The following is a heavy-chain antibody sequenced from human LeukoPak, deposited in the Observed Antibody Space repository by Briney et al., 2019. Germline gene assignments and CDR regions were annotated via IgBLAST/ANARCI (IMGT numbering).Heavy chain of an antibody. CDR3: ARGAYDILTGFEYFQH. CDR2: ISSNGGST. Sequence: GGSLRLSCAASGFTFSSYAMHWGRQAPGGGLEYVSAISSNGGSTYYANSVKGRFTISRDNSKNTLYLQMGSLRAEHMAVYYCARGAYDILTGFEYFQHWGQGTLVTVSS. V-gene: IGHV3-64*01. J-gene: IGHJ1*01. CDR1: GFTFSSYA. D-gene: IGHD3-9*01.